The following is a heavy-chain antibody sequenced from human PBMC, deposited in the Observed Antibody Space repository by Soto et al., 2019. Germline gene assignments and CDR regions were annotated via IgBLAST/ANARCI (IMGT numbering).Heavy chain of an antibody. Sequence: SETLSLNCAVSGGSISSGGYSWSWIRQPPGKGLECIGYIYHSGSTYYNPSLKRRVTISVDTSKNQFSLKLSSVTAADTAVYYCARDHSTDYYFDYWGQGTLVTVSS. D-gene: IGHD6-13*01. V-gene: IGHV4-30-2*01. J-gene: IGHJ4*02. CDR2: IYHSGST. CDR1: GGSISSGGYS. CDR3: ARDHSTDYYFDY.